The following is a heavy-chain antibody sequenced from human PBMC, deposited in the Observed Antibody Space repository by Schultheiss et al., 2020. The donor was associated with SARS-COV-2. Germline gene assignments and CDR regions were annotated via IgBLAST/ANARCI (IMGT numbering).Heavy chain of an antibody. V-gene: IGHV3-30-3*01. Sequence: GGSLRLSCAASGFTFSSYAMHWVRQAPGKGLEWVAVISYDGSNKYYADSVKGRFTISRDNSKSTLYLQMSSLRAEDTAVYYCARDSGGYSSSSGNNNYYGLDVWGQGTTVTVSS. CDR3: ARDSGGYSSSSGNNNYYGLDV. CDR1: GFTFSSYA. J-gene: IGHJ6*02. D-gene: IGHD6-6*01. CDR2: ISYDGSNK.